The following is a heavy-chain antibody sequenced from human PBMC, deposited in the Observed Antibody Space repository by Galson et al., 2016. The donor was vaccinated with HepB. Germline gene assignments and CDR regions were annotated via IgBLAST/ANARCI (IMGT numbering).Heavy chain of an antibody. Sequence: SLRLSCAASGFTFSSYSMNWVRQAPGKGLEWVASISSRSVYIYYADSVRGRFTISRDNAKNSLYLQMNSLRAEYTAVYYCARDEEVRGIGELFFDYWGQGTLVTVSS. V-gene: IGHV3-21*01. CDR1: GFTFSSYS. J-gene: IGHJ4*02. CDR2: ISSRSVYI. CDR3: ARDEEVRGIGELFFDY. D-gene: IGHD3-10*01.